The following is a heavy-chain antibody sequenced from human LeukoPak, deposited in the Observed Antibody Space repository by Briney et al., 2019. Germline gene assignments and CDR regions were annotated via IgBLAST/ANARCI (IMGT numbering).Heavy chain of an antibody. Sequence: ASVKVSCKASGYTFTSYDINWVRQATGQGLEWMGWMNPNSGNTGYAQKFQGRVTMTRNTSISTAYMELSSLRSEDTAVYYCARGRTGQWLRNPFRSRRFDPWGQGTLVTVSS. CDR2: MNPNSGNT. CDR1: GYTFTSYD. J-gene: IGHJ5*02. CDR3: ARGRTGQWLRNPFRSRRFDP. D-gene: IGHD6-19*01. V-gene: IGHV1-8*01.